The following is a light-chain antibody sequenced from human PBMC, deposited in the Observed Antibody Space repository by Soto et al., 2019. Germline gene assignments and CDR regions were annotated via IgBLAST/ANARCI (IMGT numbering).Light chain of an antibody. Sequence: NFMLTQPHSVSESPGKTVTISCTRSSGSIASNYVQWYQQRPGSAPTTVIYEDNQRPSGVPDRFSGSIDSSSNSASLTISGLKTEDEADYYCQSYAKEFGGGTKVTVL. CDR3: QSYAKE. J-gene: IGLJ2*01. V-gene: IGLV6-57*03. CDR2: EDN. CDR1: SGSIASNY.